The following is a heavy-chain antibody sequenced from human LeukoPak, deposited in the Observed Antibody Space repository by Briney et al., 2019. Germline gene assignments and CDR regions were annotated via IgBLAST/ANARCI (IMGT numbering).Heavy chain of an antibody. CDR3: ARRIVVVPAATQHDAFDI. J-gene: IGHJ3*02. D-gene: IGHD2-2*01. CDR2: IYPGDSDT. CDR1: GYSFTSYW. Sequence: GESLKISCKGSGYSFTSYWIGWVRQMPGKGLEWMGIIYPGDSDTRYSPSFQGQVTISADKSISTAYLQWSSLKASDTAMYYCARRIVVVPAATQHDAFDIWGQGTMVTVSS. V-gene: IGHV5-51*01.